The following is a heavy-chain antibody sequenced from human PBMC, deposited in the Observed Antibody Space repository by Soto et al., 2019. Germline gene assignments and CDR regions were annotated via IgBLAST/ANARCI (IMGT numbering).Heavy chain of an antibody. D-gene: IGHD2-15*01. CDR2: ISGTGGST. V-gene: IGHV3-23*01. J-gene: IGHJ6*03. CDR1: GFTFSRYA. Sequence: EVQLLESGGGLVQPGGSLRLSCAASGFTFSRYAMTWVRQAPGKGLEWVSSISGTGGSTYYAESVKGRFTISRDNSKNTLYLQMNNLRAEDTALYYCAKVALVVVVNYYYMDVWGKGTTVTGSS. CDR3: AKVALVVVVNYYYMDV.